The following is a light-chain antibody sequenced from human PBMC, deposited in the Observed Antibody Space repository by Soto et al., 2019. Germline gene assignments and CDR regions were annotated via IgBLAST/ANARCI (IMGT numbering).Light chain of an antibody. CDR3: QQHHSYYPCT. J-gene: IGKJ1*01. V-gene: IGKV1-5*01. CDR2: DDS. CDR1: QSISSW. Sequence: DIQMTQSPSTLSASVGDRVTITCRASQSISSWLAWNQQKPGKAPKLLIYDDSSLESGVPSRFSGSASGTQFTLTISSLQTDAFVTYYCQQHHSYYPCTFGKGTKVEIK.